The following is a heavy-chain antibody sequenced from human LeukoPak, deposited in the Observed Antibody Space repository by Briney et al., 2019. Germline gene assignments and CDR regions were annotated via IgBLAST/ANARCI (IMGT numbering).Heavy chain of an antibody. D-gene: IGHD5-12*01. J-gene: IGHJ4*02. Sequence: SETLSLTCAVYGGSFSGYYWSWIRQPPGKGLEWIGEINHSGSTNYNPSLKSRVTISVDTSKNQFSLKLSSVTAADTAVYYCARGLGYSGYDFGYWGQGTLVTVSS. CDR3: ARGLGYSGYDFGY. CDR2: INHSGST. V-gene: IGHV4-34*01. CDR1: GGSFSGYY.